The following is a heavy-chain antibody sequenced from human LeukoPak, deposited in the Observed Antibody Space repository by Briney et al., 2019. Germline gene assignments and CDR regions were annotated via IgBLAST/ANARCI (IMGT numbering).Heavy chain of an antibody. D-gene: IGHD6-19*01. Sequence: SVKVSCKASGGTFSSYAISWVRQAPGQGLEWMGGIIPIFGTANYAQKFQGRVTITADESTSTAYMELSSLRSEDTAVYYCARGTGGSGWDYYYYYYYMDVWGKGTTVTVSS. CDR2: IIPIFGTA. J-gene: IGHJ6*03. CDR3: ARGTGGSGWDYYYYYYYMDV. V-gene: IGHV1-69*01. CDR1: GGTFSSYA.